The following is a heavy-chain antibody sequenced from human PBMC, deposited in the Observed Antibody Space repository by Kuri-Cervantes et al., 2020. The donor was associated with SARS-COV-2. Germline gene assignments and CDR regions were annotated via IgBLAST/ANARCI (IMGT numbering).Heavy chain of an antibody. Sequence: GESLKISCAASGFTFSSYAMSWVRQAPGKGLEWVSAISGSGGSTYYADSVKGRFTISRDNAKNSLYLQMNSLRAEDTAVYYCAVPKGNDYYGSGSYDYWGQGTLVTVSS. CDR1: GFTFSSYA. CDR2: ISGSGGST. CDR3: AVPKGNDYYGSGSYDY. D-gene: IGHD3-10*01. J-gene: IGHJ4*02. V-gene: IGHV3-23*01.